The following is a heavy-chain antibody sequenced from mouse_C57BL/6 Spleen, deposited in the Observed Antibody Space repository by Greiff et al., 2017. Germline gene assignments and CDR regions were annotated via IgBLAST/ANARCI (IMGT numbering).Heavy chain of an antibody. CDR3: ARNGYYGNPYAMDY. CDR1: GYAFSSSW. Sequence: QVQLQQSGPELVKPGASVKISCKASGYAFSSSWMNWVKQRPGKGLEWIGRIYPGDGDTNYNGKFKGKATLTADKSSSTAYMQLSSLTSEDSAVYFCARNGYYGNPYAMDYWGQGTSVTVSS. D-gene: IGHD2-1*01. J-gene: IGHJ4*01. CDR2: IYPGDGDT. V-gene: IGHV1-82*01.